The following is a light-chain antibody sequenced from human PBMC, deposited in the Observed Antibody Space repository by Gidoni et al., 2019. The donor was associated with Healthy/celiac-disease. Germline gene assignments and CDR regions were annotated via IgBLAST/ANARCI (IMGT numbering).Light chain of an antibody. V-gene: IGKV1-33*01. CDR1: QDISNY. CDR3: QQYDNLPYT. Sequence: DIQMPQSPSSLSASVGDRVTITCQASQDISNYLNWYQQKPGKAHKLLIYDASNLETGVPSRFSGSGSGTDFTFTISSLQPEDIATYYCQQYDNLPYTFGQGTKLEIK. J-gene: IGKJ2*01. CDR2: DAS.